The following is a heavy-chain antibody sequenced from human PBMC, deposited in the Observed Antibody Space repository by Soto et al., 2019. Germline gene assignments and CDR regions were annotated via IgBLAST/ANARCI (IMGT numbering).Heavy chain of an antibody. V-gene: IGHV4-4*02. Sequence: QVQLQESGPGLVKPSGTLSLTCAVSSGSIRSNNWWTWVRQPPGKGLEWIGDIYHSGSTNYNPSLRSRVTMSVDKSNKQVSLKLSSVTAADRAVYYCARFTSGWPDHWGQGTRFTVSS. D-gene: IGHD1-26*01. J-gene: IGHJ5*02. CDR2: IYHSGST. CDR1: SGSIRSNNW. CDR3: ARFTSGWPDH.